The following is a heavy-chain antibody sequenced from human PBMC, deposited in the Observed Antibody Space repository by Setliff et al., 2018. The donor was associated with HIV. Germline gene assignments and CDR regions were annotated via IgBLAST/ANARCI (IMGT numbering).Heavy chain of an antibody. D-gene: IGHD4-17*01. J-gene: IGHJ4*02. CDR1: GPSINIHY. CDR3: AKGAGFYGDYTFDY. Sequence: SETLSLTCTVSGPSINIHYWSWIRQSPGKELEWIGYIYSTGSTNYNPSLQSRVSISMDASSNKFSLQVTSVTSADTAVYYCAKGAGFYGDYTFDYWGQGKLVTVSS. V-gene: IGHV4-59*11. CDR2: IYSTGST.